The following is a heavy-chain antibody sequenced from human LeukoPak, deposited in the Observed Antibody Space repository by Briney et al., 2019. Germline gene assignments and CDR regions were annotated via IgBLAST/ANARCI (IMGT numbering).Heavy chain of an antibody. CDR3: ARPRNDYGDYSRLDP. CDR2: INPSGGST. Sequence: ASVKVSCKASGYTFTSYYMHWVRQAPGQGLEWMGIINPSGGSTSYAQRFQGRVTMTRDMSTSTVYMELSSLRSEDTAVYYCARPRNDYGDYSRLDPWGQGTLVTVSS. CDR1: GYTFTSYY. V-gene: IGHV1-46*01. J-gene: IGHJ5*02. D-gene: IGHD4-17*01.